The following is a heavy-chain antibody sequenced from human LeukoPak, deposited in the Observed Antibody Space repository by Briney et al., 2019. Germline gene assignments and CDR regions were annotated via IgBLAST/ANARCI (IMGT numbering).Heavy chain of an antibody. J-gene: IGHJ4*02. CDR3: AKVHSSRKQSNLDFDY. D-gene: IGHD6-13*01. CDR2: ISGSGGST. V-gene: IGHV3-23*01. Sequence: GGSLRLSCAASGFTFSSYAMSWVRQAPGKGLEWVSAISGSGGSTYYADSVKGRFTISRDNSKNTLYLQMNSLRAEDTAVYYCAKVHSSRKQSNLDFDYWGQGTLVTVSS. CDR1: GFTFSSYA.